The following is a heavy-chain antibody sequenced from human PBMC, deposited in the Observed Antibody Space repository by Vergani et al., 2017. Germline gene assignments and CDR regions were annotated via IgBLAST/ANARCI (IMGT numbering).Heavy chain of an antibody. V-gene: IGHV3-7*01. CDR2: IKQDGSEK. Sequence: EVQLVESGGGLVQPGGSLRLSCAASGFTFSSYWMSWVRQAPGKGLEWVANIKQDGSEKYHVDSVKGRFTISRDNAKNSLYLQLNSLRAEDTAVYYCARGLHSSVYYPRWFDPWGQGTLVTVSS. J-gene: IGHJ5*02. CDR1: GFTFSSYW. CDR3: ARGLHSSVYYPRWFDP. D-gene: IGHD3-22*01.